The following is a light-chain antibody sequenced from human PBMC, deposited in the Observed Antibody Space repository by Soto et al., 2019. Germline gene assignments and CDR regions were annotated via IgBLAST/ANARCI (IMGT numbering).Light chain of an antibody. CDR3: QQYHDWPPLT. J-gene: IGKJ1*01. Sequence: EIVMTHSPATLSVSLGERATLFCRASQSVKSNMAWYDQKPGQVSRIIIYGASIRATGIAARFSGSGSGTEFTLTISYQQPEYFADYHCQQYHDWPPLTFGQGTKVEIK. V-gene: IGKV3-15*01. CDR2: GAS. CDR1: QSVKSN.